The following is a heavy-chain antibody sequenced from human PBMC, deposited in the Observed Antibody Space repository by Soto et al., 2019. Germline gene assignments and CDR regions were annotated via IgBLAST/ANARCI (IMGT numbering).Heavy chain of an antibody. CDR2: ISGSGGIT. D-gene: IGHD1-26*01. Sequence: GGSLRLSCAASGFTFSSYAMSWVRQAPGKGLEWVSGISGSGGITYYADSVKGRFTISRDNSKNTLYLQLNSLRAEDTAVYYCAQSKVGATSNYFDYWGQGTPVTVSS. J-gene: IGHJ4*02. V-gene: IGHV3-23*01. CDR1: GFTFSSYA. CDR3: AQSKVGATSNYFDY.